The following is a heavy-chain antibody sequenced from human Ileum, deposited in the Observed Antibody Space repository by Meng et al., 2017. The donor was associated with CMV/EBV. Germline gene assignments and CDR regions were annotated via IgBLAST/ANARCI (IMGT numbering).Heavy chain of an antibody. CDR2: IYYSGSP. Sequence: QVLLQRCGPALVNPSHTLPLTCPVSGGSITSGNYYWGWIRQPPGRGLEWIGYIYYSGSPYYKPSLKSRVTISLDTSKNQFSLNLRSVTATDSAVYYCVRQVVAASFDYWGQGALVTVSS. V-gene: IGHV4-30-4*08. CDR1: GGSITSGNYY. CDR3: VRQVVAASFDY. J-gene: IGHJ4*02. D-gene: IGHD2-15*01.